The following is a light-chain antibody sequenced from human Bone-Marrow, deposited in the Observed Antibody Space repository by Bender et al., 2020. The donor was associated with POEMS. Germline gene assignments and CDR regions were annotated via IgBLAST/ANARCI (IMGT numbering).Light chain of an antibody. Sequence: QSVLTQPASVSGSPGQSITISCTGTSSDLGSYDWVSWYQQHPGKAPKLMIYEGTERPSGISARFSGSKSGNTAFLTISGLHFEDEADYYCTSYTTPSSVVFGRGTKLTVL. V-gene: IGLV2-14*01. CDR1: SSDLGSYDW. CDR2: EGT. J-gene: IGLJ2*01. CDR3: TSYTTPSSVV.